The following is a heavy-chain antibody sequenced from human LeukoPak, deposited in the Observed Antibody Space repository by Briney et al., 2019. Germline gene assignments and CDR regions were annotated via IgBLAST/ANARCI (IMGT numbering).Heavy chain of an antibody. CDR3: ARIGPRREMTFEKCTCGWFDP. CDR1: GYSFNKYG. V-gene: IGHV1-18*01. CDR2: ISAYNGYT. D-gene: IGHD2-2*01. J-gene: IGHJ5*02. Sequence: ASVKVSCKASGYSFNKYGISWVRQAPGQGLEWMGWISAYNGYTKYAQKLQGRVTMTTDTSTSTAYVELRSLRSDDTAVYYCARIGPRREMTFEKCTCGWFDPWGQGTLVTVSS.